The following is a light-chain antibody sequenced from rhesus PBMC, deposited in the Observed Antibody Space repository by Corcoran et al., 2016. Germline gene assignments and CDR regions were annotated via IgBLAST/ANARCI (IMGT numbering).Light chain of an antibody. V-gene: IGKV1-22*01. CDR1: QSISSW. CDR2: KAS. Sequence: DIQMTQSPSSLSASVGDTVTITRRASQSISSWLAWYQQKPGKAPKLLSYKASTLQSGVPSRFSGSGSGTDFTLPISSMQSEDFATYYCQQYSSSPYSFGQGTKVEIK. J-gene: IGKJ2*01. CDR3: QQYSSSPYS.